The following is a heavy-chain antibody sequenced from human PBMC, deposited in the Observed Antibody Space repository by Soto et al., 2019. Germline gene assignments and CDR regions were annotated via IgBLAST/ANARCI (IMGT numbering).Heavy chain of an antibody. D-gene: IGHD2-8*02. Sequence: PGGSLRLSCAASGFTFSSYAVSWVRQAPGKGPEWISSISGSGSTIYYADSVKGRFTISRDNSKNTLYLQMSSLRAEDTAVYYCARGMTPPGAPAWYYFDSWGQGTLVTVSS. J-gene: IGHJ4*02. V-gene: IGHV3-23*01. CDR2: ISGSGSTI. CDR1: GFTFSSYA. CDR3: ARGMTPPGAPAWYYFDS.